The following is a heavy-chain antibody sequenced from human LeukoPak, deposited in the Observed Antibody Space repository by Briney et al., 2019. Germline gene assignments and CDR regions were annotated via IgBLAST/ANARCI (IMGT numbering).Heavy chain of an antibody. V-gene: IGHV5-51*01. CDR2: IYPGDSDI. Sequence: GESLKISCEGSGYSFTSSWIGWVRQMPGKGLEWMGIIYPGDSDIRYSPSFQGQVTISADKSITTAYLQWSSLKASDTAIYYCARGLYCSSGSRRFDYWGQGTLVTVSS. J-gene: IGHJ4*02. CDR1: GYSFTSSW. D-gene: IGHD2-15*01. CDR3: ARGLYCSSGSRRFDY.